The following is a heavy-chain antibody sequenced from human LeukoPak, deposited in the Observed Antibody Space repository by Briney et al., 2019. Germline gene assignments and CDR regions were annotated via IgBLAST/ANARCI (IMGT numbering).Heavy chain of an antibody. V-gene: IGHV3-66*02. Sequence: PGGSLRLSCAASGFTFSSHWMHWVRQAPGKGLEWVSGFYSGGSTYYADSVKGRFIISRDNSKNTLYLQMNSLRAEDTAVYYCAREYSSSWYGTYFDYWGQGTLVTVSS. D-gene: IGHD6-13*01. CDR3: AREYSSSWYGTYFDY. CDR1: GFTFSSHW. J-gene: IGHJ4*02. CDR2: FYSGGST.